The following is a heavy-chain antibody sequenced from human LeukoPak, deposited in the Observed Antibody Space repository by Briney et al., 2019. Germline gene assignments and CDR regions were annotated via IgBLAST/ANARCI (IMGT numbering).Heavy chain of an antibody. CDR2: ISGSGGST. CDR1: GFTFSSYA. V-gene: IGHV3-23*01. CDR3: ARVVYDFWSAYDY. Sequence: GGSLRLSCAASGFTFSSYAMNWVRQAPGKGLEWVSAISGSGGSTYYADSVKGRFTISRDNSKNTLYLQMNSLRAEDTALYYCARVVYDFWSAYDYWGQGTLVTVSS. J-gene: IGHJ4*02. D-gene: IGHD3-3*01.